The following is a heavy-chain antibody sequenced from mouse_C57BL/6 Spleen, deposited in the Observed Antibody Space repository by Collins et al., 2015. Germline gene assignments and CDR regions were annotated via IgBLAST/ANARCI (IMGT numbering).Heavy chain of an antibody. CDR1: GYTFTSYW. J-gene: IGHJ3*01. CDR3: ARHYDYEVAY. CDR2: IDPSDSYT. V-gene: IGHV1-50*01. D-gene: IGHD2-4*01. Sequence: QVQLQQPGAELVKPGASVKLSCKASGYTFTSYWMQWVKQRPGQGLEWIGEIDPSDSYTNYNQKFKGKATLTVDTSSSTAYMQLSSLTSEDSAVYYCARHYDYEVAYWGQGTLVTVSA.